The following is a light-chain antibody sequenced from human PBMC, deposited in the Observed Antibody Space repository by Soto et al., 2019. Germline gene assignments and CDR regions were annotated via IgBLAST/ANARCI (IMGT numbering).Light chain of an antibody. J-gene: IGKJ2*01. CDR3: QQYGSSPQT. Sequence: EIVLTQSPGTLSLSPGERATLSCRASQSVSSTYLAWYQQKPGQAPRLLIYGASNRATGIPDRFSGSGSGTDFTLTISRLEPEDFAVYYWQQYGSSPQTFGQGTKLEIK. CDR2: GAS. V-gene: IGKV3-20*01. CDR1: QSVSSTY.